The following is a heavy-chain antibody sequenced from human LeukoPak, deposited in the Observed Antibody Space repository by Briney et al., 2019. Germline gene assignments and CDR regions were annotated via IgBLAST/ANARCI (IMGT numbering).Heavy chain of an antibody. V-gene: IGHV4-39*07. CDR3: ASLSSSWFSSVWFDP. D-gene: IGHD6-13*01. CDR1: GGSISSSSYY. J-gene: IGHJ5*02. CDR2: IYHSGST. Sequence: SETLSLTCTVSGGSISSSSYYWGWIRQPPGTGLEWIGSIYHSGSTYYNPSLKSRVTISVDTSKNQFSLKLSSVTAADTAVYYCASLSSSWFSSVWFDPWGQGTLVTVSS.